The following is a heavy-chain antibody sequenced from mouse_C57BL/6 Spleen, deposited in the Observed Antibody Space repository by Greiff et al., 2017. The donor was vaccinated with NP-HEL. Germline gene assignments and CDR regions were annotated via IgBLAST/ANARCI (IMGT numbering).Heavy chain of an antibody. D-gene: IGHD1-1*01. CDR2: INPNYGTT. CDR3: AHYYGSSPDWYFDV. CDR1: GYSFTDYN. J-gene: IGHJ1*03. V-gene: IGHV1-39*01. Sequence: EVQLQQSGPELVKPGASVKISCKASGYSFTDYNMNWVKQSNGKSLEWIGVINPNYGTTSYNQKFKGKATLTVDQSSSTAYMQLNSLTSEDSAVYYCAHYYGSSPDWYFDVWGTGTTVTVSS.